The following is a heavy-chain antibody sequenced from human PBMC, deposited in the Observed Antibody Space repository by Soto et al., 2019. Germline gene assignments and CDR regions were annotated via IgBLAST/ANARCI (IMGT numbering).Heavy chain of an antibody. D-gene: IGHD3-10*01. CDR3: AIEEVAYFGSGSHNWIDP. Sequence: TSETLSLTCTVSGGSVNSDDHYWTWIRQHPAKGLEWIGYISNSGSTYYNPSLKSRLTLSLDMSKNQFSLKLSSVTAADTAVYFCAIEEVAYFGSGSHNWIDPWGQGTLVTVSS. CDR1: GGSVNSDDHY. J-gene: IGHJ5*02. CDR2: ISNSGST. V-gene: IGHV4-31*03.